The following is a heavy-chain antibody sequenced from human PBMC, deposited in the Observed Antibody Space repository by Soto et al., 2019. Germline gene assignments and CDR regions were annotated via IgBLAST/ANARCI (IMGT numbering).Heavy chain of an antibody. D-gene: IGHD6-13*01. Sequence: KASETLSLTCAVYGGSFSGYYWSWIRQPPGKGLEWIGEINHSGSTNYNPSLKSRVTISVDTSKNQFSLKLSSVTAADTAVYYCARGGVWQQLVNFDYWGQGTLVTVSS. J-gene: IGHJ4*02. V-gene: IGHV4-34*01. CDR2: INHSGST. CDR3: ARGGVWQQLVNFDY. CDR1: GGSFSGYY.